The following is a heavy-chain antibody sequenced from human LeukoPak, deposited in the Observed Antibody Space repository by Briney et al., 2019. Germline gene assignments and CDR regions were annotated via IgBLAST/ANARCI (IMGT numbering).Heavy chain of an antibody. Sequence: SETLSLTCSVSGGSISSYYWSWIRQPAGKGLEWIGRIDTSGDTNYKPSLKSRVTMSVDTSKNQFSLKLSSVTAADTAVYYCARVSSSWYQDWYFDLWGRGTLVTVSS. D-gene: IGHD6-13*01. V-gene: IGHV4-4*07. CDR3: ARVSSSWYQDWYFDL. CDR2: IDTSGDT. CDR1: GGSISSYY. J-gene: IGHJ2*01.